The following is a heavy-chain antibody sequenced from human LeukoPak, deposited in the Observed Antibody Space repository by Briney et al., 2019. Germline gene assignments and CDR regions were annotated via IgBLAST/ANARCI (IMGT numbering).Heavy chain of an antibody. CDR1: GFTFSSYA. D-gene: IGHD4-17*01. Sequence: GGSLRLSCAASGFTFSSYAMHWVRQAPGKGLEWVAVISYDGSNKYYADSVKGRFTISRDNSKNTLYLQMNSLRAEDTAVYYCARDGTTVTYDYWGQGTLVTVSS. J-gene: IGHJ4*02. V-gene: IGHV3-30*04. CDR2: ISYDGSNK. CDR3: ARDGTTVTYDY.